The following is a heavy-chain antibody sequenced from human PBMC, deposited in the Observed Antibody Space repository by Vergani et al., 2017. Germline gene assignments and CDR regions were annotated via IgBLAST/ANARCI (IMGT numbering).Heavy chain of an antibody. CDR3: ARVMSAQTGIFDY. D-gene: IGHD1-14*01. J-gene: IGHJ4*02. CDR1: GFTFSNAW. CDR2: IKSKTDGGTT. V-gene: IGHV3-15*01. Sequence: EVQLVESGGGLVKPGGSLRLSCAASGFTFSNAWMSWVRQAPGKGLEWVGRIKSKTDGGTTDYAAPVKGRFTISRDDSKNTLYLQMNSLKTEDTAVYYCARVMSAQTGIFDYWGQGTLVTVSS.